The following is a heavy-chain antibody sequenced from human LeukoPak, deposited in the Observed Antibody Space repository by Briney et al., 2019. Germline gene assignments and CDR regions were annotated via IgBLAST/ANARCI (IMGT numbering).Heavy chain of an antibody. D-gene: IGHD1-1*01. CDR3: AKDGTTGGLF. CDR1: GFTFSDYY. V-gene: IGHV3-23*01. J-gene: IGHJ4*02. Sequence: GGSLRLSCAASGFTFSDYYMSWIRQAPGKGLEWVSAISGSGGSTYYADSVKGRFTISRDNSKNTLYLQMNSLRAEDTAVYYCAKDGTTGGLFWGQGTLVTVSS. CDR2: ISGSGGST.